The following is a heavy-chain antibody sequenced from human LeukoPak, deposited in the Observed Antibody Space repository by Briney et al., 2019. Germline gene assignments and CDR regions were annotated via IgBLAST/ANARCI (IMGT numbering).Heavy chain of an antibody. CDR2: IYHSGST. CDR3: AREVDTAMVTRFDY. V-gene: IGHV4-38-2*02. CDR1: SYSLSSGYY. D-gene: IGHD5-18*01. J-gene: IGHJ4*02. Sequence: PSETLSLTCAVSSYSLSSGYYWGWIRQLPGKGLEWIGSIYHSGSTYYNPSLKSRVTISVDTSKNQFSLKLSSVTAADTAVYYCAREVDTAMVTRFDYWGQGTLVTVSS.